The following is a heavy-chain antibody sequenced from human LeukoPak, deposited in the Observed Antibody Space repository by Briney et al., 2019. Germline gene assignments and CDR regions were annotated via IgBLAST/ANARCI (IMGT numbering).Heavy chain of an antibody. CDR2: MNPNSGNT. V-gene: IGHV1-8*01. CDR3: AKAGQFETMVRGDYYYMDV. Sequence: ASVKVSCKASGYTFTSYDINWVRQATGQGLEWMGWMNPNSGNTGYAQKFQGRVTMTRNTSISTAYMELNSLRAEDTAVYYCAKAGQFETMVRGDYYYMDVWGKGTTVTVSS. D-gene: IGHD3-10*01. J-gene: IGHJ6*03. CDR1: GYTFTSYD.